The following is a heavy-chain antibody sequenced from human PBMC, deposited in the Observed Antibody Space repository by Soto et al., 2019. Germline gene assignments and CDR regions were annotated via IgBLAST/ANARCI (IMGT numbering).Heavy chain of an antibody. J-gene: IGHJ4*02. V-gene: IGHV4-59*08. D-gene: IGHD6-6*01. CDR1: GGSISSYY. Sequence: SETLSLTCTVSGGSISSYYWSWIRQPPGKGLEWIGYIYYSGSTNYNPSLKSRVTISVDTSKNQFSLKLSSVTAADTAVYYCARHAPYSIAARSYFDYWGQGTLVTVSS. CDR3: ARHAPYSIAARSYFDY. CDR2: IYYSGST.